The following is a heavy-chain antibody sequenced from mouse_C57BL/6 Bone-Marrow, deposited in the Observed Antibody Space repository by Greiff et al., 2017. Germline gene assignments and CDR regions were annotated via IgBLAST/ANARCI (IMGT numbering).Heavy chain of an antibody. CDR1: GYTFTSYW. Sequence: QVQLKESGAELAKPGASVKMSCKASGYTFTSYWMHWVKQRPGQGLEWIGYINPSTGYTEYNQKFKDKATLTADKSSSTAYMQLSSLTSEDSAVYYCVRKDDYYDYWGQGTTLTVTS. V-gene: IGHV1-7*01. J-gene: IGHJ2*01. CDR2: INPSTGYT. CDR3: VRKDDYYDY.